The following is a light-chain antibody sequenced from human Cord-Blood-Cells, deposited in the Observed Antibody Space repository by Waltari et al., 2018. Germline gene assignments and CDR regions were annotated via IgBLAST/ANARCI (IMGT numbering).Light chain of an antibody. CDR1: QSVSSN. CDR3: QQYNNWPFT. Sequence: EIVMTQSPATLSVHPVERATLSCRASQSVSSNLAWYQKKPGQAPRLLIYGASTRATGIPARFSGSGSGTEFTLTISSLQSEDFAVYYCQQYNNWPFTFGPGTKVDIK. CDR2: GAS. J-gene: IGKJ3*01. V-gene: IGKV3-15*01.